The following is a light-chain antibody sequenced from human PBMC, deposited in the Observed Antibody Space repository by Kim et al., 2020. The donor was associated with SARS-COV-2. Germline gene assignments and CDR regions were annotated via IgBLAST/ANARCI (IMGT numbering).Light chain of an antibody. CDR2: GAS. Sequence: LSPGERATRSCRASQSVSNSYLAWYQQKPGQAPRVLIYGASSRATGIPDRFSGSGSGTDFTLIISRLEPEDFAVYYCQQYGSSPYAFGQGTKLEI. J-gene: IGKJ2*01. CDR3: QQYGSSPYA. CDR1: QSVSNSY. V-gene: IGKV3-20*01.